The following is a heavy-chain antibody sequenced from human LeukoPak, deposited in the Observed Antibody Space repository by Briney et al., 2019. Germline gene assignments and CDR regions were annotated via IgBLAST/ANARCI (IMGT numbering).Heavy chain of an antibody. CDR1: GGSISSYY. CDR3: ARHKSGYCSSTSCYTVWRAFDI. D-gene: IGHD2-2*02. J-gene: IGHJ3*02. CDR2: IYYSGST. V-gene: IGHV4-59*08. Sequence: PSETLSLTCTVSGGSISSYYWSWIRQPPGKGLEWIGYIYYSGSTNYNPSLKSRVTISVDTSKNQFSLKLSSVTAADTAVYYCARHKSGYCSSTSCYTVWRAFDIWGQGTMVTVSS.